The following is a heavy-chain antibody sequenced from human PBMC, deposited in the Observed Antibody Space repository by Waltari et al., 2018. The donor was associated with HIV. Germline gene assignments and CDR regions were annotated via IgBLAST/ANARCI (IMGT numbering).Heavy chain of an antibody. V-gene: IGHV4-39*01. D-gene: IGHD3-9*01. J-gene: IGHJ4*02. CDR1: GGSISSSSYH. CDR2: IYYSGST. CDR3: ARMGQTDDILTGHHY. Sequence: QLHLQESGPGLVKPSETLSLPCTVPGGSISSSSYHWGWIRQPPEKGLEWIGSIYYSGSTYYTPSLKSRVIISVDTSKNQFSVKLSSVTAADTAVYYCARMGQTDDILTGHHYWGQGTLVTVSS.